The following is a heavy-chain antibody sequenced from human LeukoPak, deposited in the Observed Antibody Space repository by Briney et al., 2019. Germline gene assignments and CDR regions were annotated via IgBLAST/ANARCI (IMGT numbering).Heavy chain of an antibody. D-gene: IGHD2-2*02. CDR1: GYTFSSYW. CDR3: ARDTTIVVVPAAIGDFDY. V-gene: IGHV3-74*01. CDR2: INSDGSST. Sequence: PGGSLRLSCAASGYTFSSYWMHWVRQAPGKGLVWVSRINSDGSSTSYAGSVKGRFTISRDNAKNTLYLQMNSLRAEDTAVYYCARDTTIVVVPAAIGDFDYWGQGTQVTVSS. J-gene: IGHJ4*02.